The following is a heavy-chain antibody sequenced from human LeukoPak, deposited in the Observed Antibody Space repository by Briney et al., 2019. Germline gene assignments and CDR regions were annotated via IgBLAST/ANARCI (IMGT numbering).Heavy chain of an antibody. J-gene: IGHJ4*02. D-gene: IGHD6-6*01. Sequence: GGSLRLSCAASGFTFSSYSINWVRQAPGKGLEWVSCVSSTSSFIYYADSVKGRFTISRDNPKNTLYLQMNSLRAEDTAVYYCAKRGSYSSSFTSTFDYWGQGTLVTVSS. CDR2: VSSTSSFI. CDR3: AKRGSYSSSFTSTFDY. CDR1: GFTFSSYS. V-gene: IGHV3-21*04.